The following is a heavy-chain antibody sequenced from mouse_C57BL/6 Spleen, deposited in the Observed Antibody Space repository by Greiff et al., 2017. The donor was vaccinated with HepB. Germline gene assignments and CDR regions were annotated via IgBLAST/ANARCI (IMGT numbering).Heavy chain of an antibody. CDR1: GYAFTNYL. Sequence: QVQLQQSGAELVRPGTSVKVSCKASGYAFTNYLIEWVKQRPGQGLEWIGVINPGSGGTNYNEKFKGKATLTADKSSSTAYMQLSSLTSEDSAVYFCAREEFALFDYWGQGTTLTVSS. CDR2: INPGSGGT. J-gene: IGHJ2*01. CDR3: AREEFALFDY. V-gene: IGHV1-54*01.